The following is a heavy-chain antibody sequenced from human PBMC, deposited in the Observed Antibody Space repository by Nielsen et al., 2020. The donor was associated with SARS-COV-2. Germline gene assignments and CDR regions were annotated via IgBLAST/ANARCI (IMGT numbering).Heavy chain of an antibody. J-gene: IGHJ4*02. V-gene: IGHV3-33*01. D-gene: IGHD4-23*01. CDR3: AAAPSGDYGGY. CDR1: GFTFSNYG. CDR2: IWYDGSNK. Sequence: LKISCAASGFTFSNYGMHWVRQAPGKGLEWVAVIWYDGSNKYYADSVKGRFTISRDNSKNTVYLQMSSLRGEDTAVYYCAAAPSGDYGGYWGQGTLVTVSS.